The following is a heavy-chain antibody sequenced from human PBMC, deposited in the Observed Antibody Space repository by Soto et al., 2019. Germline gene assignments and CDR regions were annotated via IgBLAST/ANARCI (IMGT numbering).Heavy chain of an antibody. CDR3: ARRGVIGTAIDY. Sequence: EVQLLESGGGLVQPGGSLRLSCVASGFTFSNYAMGWVRQAPGKGLEWVSAVSGISGSTFNADSVKGRFTVSRDNSKNTRYLQMNTLRAEDTAVYYCARRGVIGTAIDYWGQGTLVTVSS. D-gene: IGHD2-21*01. J-gene: IGHJ4*02. V-gene: IGHV3-23*01. CDR1: GFTFSNYA. CDR2: VSGISGST.